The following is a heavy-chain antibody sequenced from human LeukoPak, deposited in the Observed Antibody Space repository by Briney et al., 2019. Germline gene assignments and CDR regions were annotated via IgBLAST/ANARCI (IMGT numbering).Heavy chain of an antibody. J-gene: IGHJ4*02. CDR2: IYPGDSDT. Sequence: GESLKISCEGSGYSFSTYWIGWVRQMPGKGLEWMGIIYPGDSDTRYGPSFQGQVTISADKSISTAYLQWSSLKASDTAMYYCARRGYCSGGTCFSAPFDYWGQGTLVTVSS. V-gene: IGHV5-51*01. CDR1: GYSFSTYW. D-gene: IGHD2-15*01. CDR3: ARRGYCSGGTCFSAPFDY.